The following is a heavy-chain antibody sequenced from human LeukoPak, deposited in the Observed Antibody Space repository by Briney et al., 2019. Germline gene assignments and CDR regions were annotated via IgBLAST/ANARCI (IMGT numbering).Heavy chain of an antibody. D-gene: IGHD3-10*02. CDR1: GFTFNTYS. V-gene: IGHV3-48*04. J-gene: IGHJ4*02. Sequence: GGSLRLSCAASGFTFNTYSMNWVRQAPGKGLEWVSYITSSSSSIYYADSVKGRFTTSRDNAENSVYLQMNSLRAEDTAVYYCARDRYYVFDYWGQGTLVTVSS. CDR2: ITSSSSSI. CDR3: ARDRYYVFDY.